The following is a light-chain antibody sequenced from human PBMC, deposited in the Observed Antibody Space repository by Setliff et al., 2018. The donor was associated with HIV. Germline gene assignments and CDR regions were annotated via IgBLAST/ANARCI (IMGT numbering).Light chain of an antibody. CDR1: NSDVVGYNY. CDR2: EVS. CDR3: SSYTNTNTGV. Sequence: QSALTQPASVSGSPGQSITISCTGSNSDVVGYNYVSWYQQHPGKAPKLMIYEVSNRPSGVSNRFSGSKSGNTASLTISGLQAEDEADYYCSSYTNTNTGVFGTGTKVTVL. J-gene: IGLJ1*01. V-gene: IGLV2-14*01.